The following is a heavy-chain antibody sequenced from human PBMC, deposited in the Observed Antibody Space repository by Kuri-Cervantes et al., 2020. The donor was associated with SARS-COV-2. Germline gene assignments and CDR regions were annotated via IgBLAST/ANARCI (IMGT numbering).Heavy chain of an antibody. V-gene: IGHV1-2*02. Sequence: ASVKVSCKASGGTFSSYAISWVRQAPGQGLEWMGWINPNSGGTNYAQKFQGRATMTRDTSISTAYMELSRLRSDDTAVYYCARDQSSSWYPNFAEYYWGQGTLVTVSS. D-gene: IGHD6-13*01. CDR2: INPNSGGT. J-gene: IGHJ4*02. CDR1: GGTFSSYA. CDR3: ARDQSSSWYPNFAEYY.